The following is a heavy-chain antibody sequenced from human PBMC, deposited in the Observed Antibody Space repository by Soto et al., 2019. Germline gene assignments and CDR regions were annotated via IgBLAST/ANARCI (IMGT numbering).Heavy chain of an antibody. V-gene: IGHV2-26*01. CDR3: ARVYDSSGYEY. J-gene: IGHJ4*02. CDR2: IFSNDDK. Sequence: SGPTMVNPTATLTLTCTVSGFSLINPRMGVSWIRQPPGKALEWLAHIFSNDDKSYSTSLKSRVTISKDTSKSQVVLTMTNMDPVDTATYYCARVYDSSGYEYWGQGTLVTV. D-gene: IGHD3-22*01. CDR1: GFSLINPRMG.